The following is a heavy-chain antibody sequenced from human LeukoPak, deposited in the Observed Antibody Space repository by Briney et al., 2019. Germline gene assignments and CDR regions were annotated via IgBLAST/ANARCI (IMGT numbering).Heavy chain of an antibody. J-gene: IGHJ3*02. CDR2: FIPMLGTA. Sequence: GASVKVSCKASGGTFSDYALNWVRQAPGQGLEWMGVFIPMLGTANSTQKFQGRVTITADIATNTAYMELSSLRSEDTAVYYCAREGITFGGVIVSGAFDIWGQGTMVTVSS. D-gene: IGHD3-16*02. CDR3: AREGITFGGVIVSGAFDI. V-gene: IGHV1-69*10. CDR1: GGTFSDYA.